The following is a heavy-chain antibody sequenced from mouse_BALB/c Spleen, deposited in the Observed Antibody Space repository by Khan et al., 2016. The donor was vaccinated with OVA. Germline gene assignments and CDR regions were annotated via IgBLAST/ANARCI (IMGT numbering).Heavy chain of an antibody. D-gene: IGHD1-3*01. CDR3: VRGSGKSRFAY. V-gene: IGHV1S137*01. CDR1: GYTFTDFV. CDR2: ISTYYGDV. J-gene: IGHJ3*01. Sequence: QVQLQQPGAELVRPGVSVRISCKGSGYTFTDFVMHWVKQSHAKSLEWLGVISTYYGDVDYNHKFRDKATMTVDKSSSTAYMELAGLTSEDSAIYYCVRGSGKSRFAYWGQGTLVTVSA.